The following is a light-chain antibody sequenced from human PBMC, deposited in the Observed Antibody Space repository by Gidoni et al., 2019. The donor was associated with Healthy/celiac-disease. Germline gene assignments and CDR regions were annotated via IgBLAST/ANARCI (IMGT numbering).Light chain of an antibody. CDR3: QQYNNWPLLT. J-gene: IGKJ4*01. CDR2: GAS. Sequence: EIVMTHSPPTLSVSPGESATLSCRASQSVSSNLAWYQQKPGHAPRLLIYGASTRATGIPARFSGSGSGTEFTLTISSLQSEDFAVYYCQQYNNWPLLTFGGGTKVEIK. V-gene: IGKV3-15*01. CDR1: QSVSSN.